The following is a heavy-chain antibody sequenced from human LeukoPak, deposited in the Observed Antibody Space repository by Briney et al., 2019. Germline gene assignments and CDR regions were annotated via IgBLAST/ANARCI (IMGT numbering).Heavy chain of an antibody. CDR3: AKGTMTTGRGY. D-gene: IGHD4-17*01. J-gene: IGHJ4*02. V-gene: IGHV3-23*01. CDR1: GFTVSSNY. CDR2: ISPSGENT. Sequence: GGSLRLSCAASGFTVSSNYMSWVRQAPGKGLEWVSGISPSGENTYYADSVKGRFSISRDNSKNALYLQINSLRVEDTAVYYCAKGTMTTGRGYWGQGTLVTVSS.